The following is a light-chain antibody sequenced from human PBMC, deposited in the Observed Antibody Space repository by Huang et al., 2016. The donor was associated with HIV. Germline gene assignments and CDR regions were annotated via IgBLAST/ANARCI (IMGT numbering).Light chain of an antibody. CDR3: QQLSTYPIT. CDR1: QGIGGF. Sequence: IQLTQSPSSLSTFVGHRVTITCRASQGIGGFLAWYQQKPGKAPKLLIYAASTLQIGVPSRFSGSGSGTDFTLTISSLQPEDFATYYCQQLSTYPITFGQGTRLEIK. CDR2: AAS. V-gene: IGKV1-9*01. J-gene: IGKJ5*01.